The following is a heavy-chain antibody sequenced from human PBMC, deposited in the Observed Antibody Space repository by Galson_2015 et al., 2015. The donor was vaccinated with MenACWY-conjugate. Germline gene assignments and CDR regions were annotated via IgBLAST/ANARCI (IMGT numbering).Heavy chain of an antibody. V-gene: IGHV4-4*02. Sequence: SETLSLTCAVSGGSISSSNWWSWVRQPPGKGLEWIGEIYHSGSTNYNPSLKSRVTISVDKSKNQFSLKLSSVTAADTAVYYCARDPARLQYCTNGVCYPNWFDPWGQGTLVTVSS. CDR3: ARDPARLQYCTNGVCYPNWFDP. CDR2: IYHSGST. J-gene: IGHJ5*02. CDR1: GGSISSSNW. D-gene: IGHD2-8*01.